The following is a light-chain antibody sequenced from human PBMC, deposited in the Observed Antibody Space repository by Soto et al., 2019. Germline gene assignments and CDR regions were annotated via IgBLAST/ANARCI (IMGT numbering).Light chain of an antibody. V-gene: IGKV1-5*03. J-gene: IGKJ1*01. CDR1: QTISSW. CDR2: KAS. CDR3: QNYNSYSEE. Sequence: DIQMTQSPSTLSGSVGYIVTITFRASQTISSWLALYQQKPGKAPKLLIYKASTLKSGVPSRFSGSGSGTEFTLTISSLQPDDFATYYCQNYNSYSEEFGQGTKVDIK.